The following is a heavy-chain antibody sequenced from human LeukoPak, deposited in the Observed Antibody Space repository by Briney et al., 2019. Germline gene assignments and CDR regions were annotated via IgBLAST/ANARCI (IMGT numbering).Heavy chain of an antibody. CDR2: IIPIFGIA. Sequence: GASVKVSCKASGGTFSSYAISWVRQAPGQGLGWMGRIIPIFGIANYAQKFQGRVTITADKSTSTAYMELSSLRSEDTAVYYCAREKRYDSSGYSFDYWGQGTLVTVSS. V-gene: IGHV1-69*04. D-gene: IGHD3-22*01. J-gene: IGHJ4*02. CDR3: AREKRYDSSGYSFDY. CDR1: GGTFSSYA.